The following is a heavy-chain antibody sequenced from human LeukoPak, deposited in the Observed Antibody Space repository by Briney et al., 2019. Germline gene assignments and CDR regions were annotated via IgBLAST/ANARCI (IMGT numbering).Heavy chain of an antibody. V-gene: IGHV4-59*01. CDR1: GASLISYN. J-gene: IGHJ4*02. Sequence: PLETLSLTCTVSGASLISYNWNWIRQPPGKGLEWIGFIYYNGSPNYNPSLKSRVTMSQDTSKNQFSLKLTSVTAADTAVYYCARDSRSYERSGYYHFDYWGQGSLVTVSS. D-gene: IGHD3-22*01. CDR2: IYYNGSP. CDR3: ARDSRSYERSGYYHFDY.